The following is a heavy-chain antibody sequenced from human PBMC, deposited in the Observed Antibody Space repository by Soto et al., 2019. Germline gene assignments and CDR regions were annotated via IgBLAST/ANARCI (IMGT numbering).Heavy chain of an antibody. CDR2: IWYDGSKK. D-gene: IGHD6-19*01. Sequence: QVQLVESGGGVVQPGRSLRLSCAASGFTFSGYGMHWVRQAPGKGLEWVAVIWYDGSKKYYADSVKGRFTISRDNSKNTLYLQMNSLRDEDTAVYYCARLFTSGLYADYWGQGTLVTVSS. CDR3: ARLFTSGLYADY. V-gene: IGHV3-33*01. J-gene: IGHJ4*02. CDR1: GFTFSGYG.